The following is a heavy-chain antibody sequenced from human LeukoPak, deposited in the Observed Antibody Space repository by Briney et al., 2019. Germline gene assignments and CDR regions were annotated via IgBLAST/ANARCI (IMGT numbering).Heavy chain of an antibody. J-gene: IGHJ4*02. CDR3: ARDYYGSSGRYFDY. Sequence: PSETLSLTCTVSGGSISSGGYYWSWIRQHPGKGLEWIGYIYYSGSTYYNPSLKSRVTISVDTSKNQFSLKLSSVTAADTAVYYCARDYYGSSGRYFDYWGQGTLVTVSS. CDR1: GGSISSGGYY. CDR2: IYYSGST. V-gene: IGHV4-31*03. D-gene: IGHD3-22*01.